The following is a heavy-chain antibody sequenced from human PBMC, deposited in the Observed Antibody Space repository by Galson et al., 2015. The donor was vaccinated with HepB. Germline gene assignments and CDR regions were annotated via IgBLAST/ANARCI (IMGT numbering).Heavy chain of an antibody. D-gene: IGHD2-21*01. Sequence: SLRLSCAASGFTFDGYAMHWVRQAPGKGLEWVSGISWNSGSIGYADSVKGRFTISRDNAKNSLYLQMNSLRAEDTALYYCAKGRIVVVIEQGSDDAFDIWGQGTMVTVSS. CDR3: AKGRIVVVIEQGSDDAFDI. CDR2: ISWNSGSI. CDR1: GFTFDGYA. J-gene: IGHJ3*02. V-gene: IGHV3-9*01.